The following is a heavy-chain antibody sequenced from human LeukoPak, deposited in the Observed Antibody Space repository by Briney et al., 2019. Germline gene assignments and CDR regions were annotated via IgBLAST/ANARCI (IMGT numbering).Heavy chain of an antibody. J-gene: IGHJ4*02. CDR3: ATRRAPYSSSWYDY. V-gene: IGHV3-23*01. D-gene: IGHD6-13*01. CDR1: GFTFSSYA. CDR2: ISGSGGST. Sequence: PGGSLRLSCAASGFTFSSYAMSWVRQAPGKGLEWVSAISGSGGSTYYADSVKGRFTISRDNSKNTLYLQMNSLRAEDTAVYYCATRRAPYSSSWYDYWGQGTLVTVSS.